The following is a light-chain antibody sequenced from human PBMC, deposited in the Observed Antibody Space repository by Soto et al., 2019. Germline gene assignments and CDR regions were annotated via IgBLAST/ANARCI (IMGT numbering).Light chain of an antibody. CDR1: QSVSSY. CDR2: GAS. V-gene: IGKV3-20*01. CDR3: QQYGSSPPWT. Sequence: EIVLTQSPATLSLSPGERATLSCRASQSVSSYLAWYQQKPGQAPRLLIYGASSRATAIPDRFSGSGSGTDFTLTISRLEPEDFAVYYCQQYGSSPPWTFGQGTKVDIK. J-gene: IGKJ1*01.